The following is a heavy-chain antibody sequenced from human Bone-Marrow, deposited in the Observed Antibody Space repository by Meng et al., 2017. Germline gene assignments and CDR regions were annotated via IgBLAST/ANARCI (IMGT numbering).Heavy chain of an antibody. CDR2: IGRGGSTI. J-gene: IGHJ5*02. CDR1: GFTFSSYE. CDR3: ARAQVLLWFGELLPSSCWFDP. Sequence: GESLKISCAASGFTFSSYEMNWVRQAPGKGLEWVSYIGRGGSTIYYADSVKGRFTISRDNAKNSLYLQMNSLRAEDTAVYYCARAQVLLWFGELLPSSCWFDPWGQGTLVTVSS. D-gene: IGHD3-10*01. V-gene: IGHV3-48*03.